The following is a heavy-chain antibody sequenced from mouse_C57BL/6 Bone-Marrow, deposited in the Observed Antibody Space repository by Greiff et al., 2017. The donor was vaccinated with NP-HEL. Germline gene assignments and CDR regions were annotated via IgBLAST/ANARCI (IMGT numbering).Heavy chain of an antibody. Sequence: VQVVESGPGLVQPSQSLSITCTVSGFSLTSYGVHWVRQSPGKGLEWLGVIWSGGSTDYNAAFISRLSISKDNSKSQVFFKMNSLQADDTAIYYCARNYRSIYYYGSSPLDVWGTGTTVTVSS. CDR3: ARNYRSIYYYGSSPLDV. CDR1: GFSLTSYG. CDR2: IWSGGST. D-gene: IGHD1-1*01. V-gene: IGHV2-2*01. J-gene: IGHJ1*03.